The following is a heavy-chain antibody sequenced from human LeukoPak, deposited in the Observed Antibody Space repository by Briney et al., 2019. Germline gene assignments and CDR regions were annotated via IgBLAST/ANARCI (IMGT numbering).Heavy chain of an antibody. Sequence: PSETLSLTCTVSGGSISSSSYYWGWIRQPPGKGLVWIGSIYYSGSTYYNPSLKSRATISVDTSKNQFSLKLSSVTAADTAVYYCAHVGDYRGAYYYYMDVWGKGTTVTVSS. J-gene: IGHJ6*03. CDR3: AHVGDYRGAYYYYMDV. CDR1: GGSISSSSYY. V-gene: IGHV4-39*07. D-gene: IGHD4-17*01. CDR2: IYYSGST.